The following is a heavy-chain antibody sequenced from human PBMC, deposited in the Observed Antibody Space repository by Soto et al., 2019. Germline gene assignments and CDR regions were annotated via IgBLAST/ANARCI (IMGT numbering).Heavy chain of an antibody. CDR3: ARAPYRGANSRGALDM. CDR2: IYYSGTT. CDR1: GDPISSGDYY. J-gene: IGHJ3*02. D-gene: IGHD7-27*01. Sequence: QVQLQESGPGLVKPSQTLSLTCTVSGDPISSGDYYWSWIRQPPGKGLGWIGYIYYSGTTYYNPSLKSRVTMSVDTSKNQFSLKLSSVTAADTAVYYCARAPYRGANSRGALDMWGQGTMVTVSS. V-gene: IGHV4-30-4*01.